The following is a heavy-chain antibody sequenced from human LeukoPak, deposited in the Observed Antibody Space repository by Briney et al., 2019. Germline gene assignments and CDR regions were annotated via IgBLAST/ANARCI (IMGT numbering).Heavy chain of an antibody. V-gene: IGHV1-69*04. CDR3: ARDAALTVTMAYY. D-gene: IGHD4-11*01. CDR2: IIPILGIA. J-gene: IGHJ4*02. CDR1: GGTCSSYT. Sequence: SVKVSCKASGGTCSSYTISWVRQAPGQGLEWMGRIIPILGIANYAQKFQGRVTITADKPTSTAYMELSSLRSEDTAVYYCARDAALTVTMAYYWGQGTLVTVSS.